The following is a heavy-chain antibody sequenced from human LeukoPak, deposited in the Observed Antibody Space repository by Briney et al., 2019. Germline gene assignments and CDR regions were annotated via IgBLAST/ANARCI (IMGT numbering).Heavy chain of an antibody. CDR1: GYTFTSHD. J-gene: IGHJ6*02. Sequence: ASVKVSCKASGYTFTSHDINWVRQATGQGLEWMGWMNPNSGNTGYAQKFQGRVTMTRNTSISTAYVELSSLRSEDTAVYYCARFYDFWSGYYSYYGMDVWGQGTTVTVSS. D-gene: IGHD3-3*01. V-gene: IGHV1-8*01. CDR3: ARFYDFWSGYYSYYGMDV. CDR2: MNPNSGNT.